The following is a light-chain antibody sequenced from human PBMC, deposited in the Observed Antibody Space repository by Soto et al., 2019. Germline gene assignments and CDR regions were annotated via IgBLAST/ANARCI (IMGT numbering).Light chain of an antibody. CDR1: QSVGSNF. CDR3: HQYANAPLT. J-gene: IGKJ4*01. Sequence: EIVLTQSPGTLSLSPGERATLSCRASQSVGSNFLAWYQQRPGQPPRLLVCHASRRATGIPDRFSGSGSGADFTLTISRLEPEDFAVYYCHQYANAPLTFGGGTKVDIK. V-gene: IGKV3-20*01. CDR2: HAS.